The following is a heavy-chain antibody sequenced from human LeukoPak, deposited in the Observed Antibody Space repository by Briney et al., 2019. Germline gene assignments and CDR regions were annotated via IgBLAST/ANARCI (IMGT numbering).Heavy chain of an antibody. J-gene: IGHJ1*01. CDR2: INPNSGRP. CDR1: GYTFTDYY. V-gene: IGHV1-2*02. D-gene: IGHD2-21*01. Sequence: ASVSVSCKASGYTFTDYYLHWARQAPGQGLEWMRWINPNSGRPHYARMFQGGVTMTRDTSITTAYMEVNRLRSDDTAVYYCAGVKEETSATNPDYSLLWGQGTLITVSS. CDR3: AGVKEETSATNPDYSLL.